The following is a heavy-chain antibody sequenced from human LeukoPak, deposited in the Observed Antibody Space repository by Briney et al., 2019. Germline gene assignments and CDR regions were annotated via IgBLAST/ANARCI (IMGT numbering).Heavy chain of an antibody. CDR3: ARHFGSSNWSYYYYYMDV. V-gene: IGHV4-39*01. J-gene: IGHJ6*03. CDR2: IYYSGST. D-gene: IGHD6-13*01. Sequence: PSETLSLTCTVSGGSIGSSTYYWGWIRQPPGKGLEWIGSIYYSGSTYYNPSLKSRVTISVDTSKNQFSLKLSSVTAADTAVYYCARHFGSSNWSYYYYYMDVWGKGATVTVSS. CDR1: GGSIGSSTYY.